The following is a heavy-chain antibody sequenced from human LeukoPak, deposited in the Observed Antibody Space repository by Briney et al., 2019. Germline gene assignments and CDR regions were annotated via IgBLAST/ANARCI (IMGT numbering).Heavy chain of an antibody. J-gene: IGHJ4*02. CDR3: ASASSSWAYYFDY. CDR1: GFTFSSYS. CDR2: ISSSSSYI. Sequence: GSLRLSCAASGFTFSSYSMNWVRQAPGKGLEWVSSISSSSSYIYYADSVKGRFTISRDNAKNSLYLQMNSLRAEDTAVYYCASASSSWAYYFDYWGQGTLVTVSS. D-gene: IGHD6-13*01. V-gene: IGHV3-21*01.